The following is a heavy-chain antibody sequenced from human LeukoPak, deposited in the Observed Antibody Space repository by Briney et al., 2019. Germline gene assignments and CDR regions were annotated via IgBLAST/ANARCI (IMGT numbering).Heavy chain of an antibody. Sequence: ASVKVSCKASGYTFTSYYMHWVRQAPGQGLEWMGIINTSGGSTSYAQKFQGRVTMTRDTSTSTVYMELSSLRSEDTAVYYCARAGLYSSSSALAADYWGRGTLVTVSS. J-gene: IGHJ4*02. CDR2: INTSGGST. CDR3: ARAGLYSSSSALAADY. CDR1: GYTFTSYY. D-gene: IGHD6-6*01. V-gene: IGHV1-46*01.